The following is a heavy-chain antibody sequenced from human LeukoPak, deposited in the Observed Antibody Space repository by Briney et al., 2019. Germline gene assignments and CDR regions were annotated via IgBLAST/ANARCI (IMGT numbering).Heavy chain of an antibody. CDR3: VRHVARAFDI. J-gene: IGHJ3*02. V-gene: IGHV4-34*01. Sequence: SETLSLTCTVSGGSINTYYWSWIRQPPGKGLEWIGEINHSGSTKYNPSLKSRVTISIDTSKNQLSLKLSSVTAADTAVYSCVRHVARAFDIWGQGTKVTVSS. CDR1: GGSINTYY. CDR2: INHSGST.